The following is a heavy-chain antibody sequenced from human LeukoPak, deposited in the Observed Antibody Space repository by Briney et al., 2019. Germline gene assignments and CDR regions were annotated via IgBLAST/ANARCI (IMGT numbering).Heavy chain of an antibody. CDR1: GYTFTSYD. CDR3: ARRAYDFWSGSQIYGMDV. J-gene: IGHJ6*02. V-gene: IGHV1-8*01. D-gene: IGHD3-3*01. Sequence: ASVKVSCKASGYTFTSYDINWVRQATGQGLEWMGWMSRNSGNTGYAQKFQGRVTMTRNTSISTAYMELSSLRSEGTAVYYCARRAYDFWSGSQIYGMDVWGQGTTVTVSS. CDR2: MSRNSGNT.